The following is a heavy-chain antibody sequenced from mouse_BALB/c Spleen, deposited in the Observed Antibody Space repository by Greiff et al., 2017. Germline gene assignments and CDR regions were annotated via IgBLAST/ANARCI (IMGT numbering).Heavy chain of an antibody. CDR2: IYPGSGST. CDR3: TRGDSQFAY. CDR1: GYTFTSYW. Sequence: LQQPGSELVRPGASVKLSCKASGYTFTSYWMHWVKQRPGQGLEWIGNIYPGSGSTNYDEKFKSKATLTVDTSSSTAYMQLSSLTSEDSAVYYCTRGDSQFAYWGQGTLVTVSA. V-gene: IGHV1S22*01. J-gene: IGHJ3*01.